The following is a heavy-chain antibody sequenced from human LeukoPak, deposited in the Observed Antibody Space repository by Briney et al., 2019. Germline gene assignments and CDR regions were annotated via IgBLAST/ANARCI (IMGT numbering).Heavy chain of an antibody. CDR3: AAYRSGWQRFDP. Sequence: PSETLSLTCTVSGGSISSYDWSWVRQPPGKGLEWIGEIYHSGSTNYNPSLKSRVTISVDKSKNQFSMKLSSVTAADTAVYYCAAYRSGWQRFDPWGQGTLVTVSS. CDR2: IYHSGST. J-gene: IGHJ5*02. V-gene: IGHV4-59*08. CDR1: GGSISSYD. D-gene: IGHD6-19*01.